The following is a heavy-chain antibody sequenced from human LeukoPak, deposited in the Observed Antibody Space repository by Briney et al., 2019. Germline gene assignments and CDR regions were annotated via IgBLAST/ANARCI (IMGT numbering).Heavy chain of an antibody. J-gene: IGHJ4*02. V-gene: IGHV4-59*08. CDR3: ARLSVDTAMVIDY. Sequence: PSETLSLTCTVSGGSISSYYWSWIRQPPGKGLEWIGYIYYSGSTNYNPSLKSRVTISVDTSKNQFSLKLSSVTAADTAVYYCARLSVDTAMVIDYWGQGTLVTVSS. CDR2: IYYSGST. D-gene: IGHD5-18*01. CDR1: GGSISSYY.